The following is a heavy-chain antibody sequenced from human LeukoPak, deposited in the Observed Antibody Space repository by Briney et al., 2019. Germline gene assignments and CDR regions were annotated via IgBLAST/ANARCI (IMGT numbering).Heavy chain of an antibody. CDR1: GGSISSYY. Sequence: SETLSLTCTVSGGSISSYYWSWLRQPPGKGLEWIGYIYTSGSTNYNPSLKSRVTISVDTSKNQFSLKLSSVTAADTAVYYCARLSITIFGVVTPMDVWGKGTTVTVSS. J-gene: IGHJ6*04. V-gene: IGHV4-4*09. D-gene: IGHD3-3*01. CDR3: ARLSITIFGVVTPMDV. CDR2: IYTSGST.